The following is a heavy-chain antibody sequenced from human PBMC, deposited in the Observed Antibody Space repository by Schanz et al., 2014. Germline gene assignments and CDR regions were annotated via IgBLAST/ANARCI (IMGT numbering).Heavy chain of an antibody. Sequence: EVQLLESGGGLVRPGGSLRLSCAASGITFSGYSMNWVRQAPGKGLEWVSYISGSSSTKYYADSVKGRFTISRDNGKKSLYLQMNGLRAEDTAVYFCARDLSSLIQGDVWGKGTTVTVSS. J-gene: IGHJ6*04. CDR3: ARDLSSLIQGDV. CDR2: ISGSSSTK. D-gene: IGHD2-2*01. V-gene: IGHV3-48*01. CDR1: GITFSGYS.